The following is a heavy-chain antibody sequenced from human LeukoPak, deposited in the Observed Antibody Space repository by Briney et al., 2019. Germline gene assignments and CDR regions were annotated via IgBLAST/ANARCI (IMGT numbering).Heavy chain of an antibody. CDR3: ARRNPRSFDI. J-gene: IGHJ3*02. V-gene: IGHV5-51*01. CDR2: IFPGDSDA. Sequence: GESLKISCKGSGYTFTSYWIGWVRQMPGKGLERMGIIFPGDSDARYSPSFQGQVTMSADKSISTAYLQWSSLKASDTAMYYCARRNPRSFDIWGQGTMVTVSA. CDR1: GYTFTSYW.